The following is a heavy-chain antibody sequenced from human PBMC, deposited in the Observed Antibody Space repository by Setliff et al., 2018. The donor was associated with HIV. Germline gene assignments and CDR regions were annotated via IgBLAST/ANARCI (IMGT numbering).Heavy chain of an antibody. Sequence: GGSLRLSCAASGFTFSNYAMRWVRQAPGKGLAWASGISGSGISTYNADSVKGRFTISRDNSNNTLYLQMNSLRAEDTAVYYCAKDYTPTFWEYNWFDLWGQGTLVTVSS. D-gene: IGHD3-3*01. CDR3: AKDYTPTFWEYNWFDL. CDR2: ISGSGIST. CDR1: GFTFSNYA. V-gene: IGHV3-23*01. J-gene: IGHJ5*02.